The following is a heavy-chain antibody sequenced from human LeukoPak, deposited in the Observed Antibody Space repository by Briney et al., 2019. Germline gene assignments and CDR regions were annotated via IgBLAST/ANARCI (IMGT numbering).Heavy chain of an antibody. J-gene: IGHJ6*02. Sequence: PGRSLRLSCAASGFTFSSYAMHWVRQAPGKGLEWVAIISYDATNKYYADSVKGRFTISRDNSKNTLYLQMNSLRAEDTAVYYCARLGPVGFGELLYYHGMDVWGQGTTVTVSS. V-gene: IGHV3-30*03. D-gene: IGHD3-10*01. CDR3: ARLGPVGFGELLYYHGMDV. CDR1: GFTFSSYA. CDR2: ISYDATNK.